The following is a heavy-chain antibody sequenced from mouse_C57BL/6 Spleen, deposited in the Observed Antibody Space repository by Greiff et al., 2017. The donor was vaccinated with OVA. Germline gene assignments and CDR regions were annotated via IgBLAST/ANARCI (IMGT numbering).Heavy chain of an antibody. CDR1: GYAFTNYV. CDR3: ARTGNSYWYFDV. V-gene: IGHV1-54*01. CDR2: INPGSGST. J-gene: IGHJ1*03. Sequence: VQLQESGPELVKPGASVKISCKASGYAFTNYVIAWVKQSPGQSLEWIGVINPGSGSTNYNQKFKGKSTLTVDKSSSTAYMQLSSLTSEDSAVYFCARTGNSYWYFDVWGTGTTVTVSS.